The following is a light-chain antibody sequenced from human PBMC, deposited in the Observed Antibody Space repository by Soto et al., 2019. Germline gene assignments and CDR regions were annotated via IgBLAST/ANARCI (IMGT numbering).Light chain of an antibody. CDR1: QSISSW. J-gene: IGKJ1*01. Sequence: DIQMTQSPSTLSAYVGDRVTITCRASQSISSWLAWYQQKPGKAPKLLIYKASSLESGVPSRFSGSGSGTEFTLTISSLQPDDFATYFCQHSETFGQGTKVDIK. V-gene: IGKV1-5*03. CDR2: KAS. CDR3: QHSET.